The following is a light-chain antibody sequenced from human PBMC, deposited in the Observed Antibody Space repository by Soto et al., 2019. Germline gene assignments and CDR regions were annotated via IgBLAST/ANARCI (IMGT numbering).Light chain of an antibody. J-gene: IGKJ1*01. V-gene: IGKV1-5*03. CDR3: DQYHSSPYT. CDR1: HEISPW. CDR2: KAS. Sequence: DIQMPQSPSIVSGSVGGRVHITCRANHEISPWLAWYQQRPGRAPKVLISKASSLPSGVPSRFRGSGAGTEFTLTISGLQPDDFATYYCDQYHSSPYTFGQGTKVDIK.